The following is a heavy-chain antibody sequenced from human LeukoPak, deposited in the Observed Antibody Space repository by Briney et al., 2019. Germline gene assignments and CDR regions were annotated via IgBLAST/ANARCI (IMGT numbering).Heavy chain of an antibody. CDR1: GFTFSNYD. V-gene: IGHV3-11*01. Sequence: GGSLRLSCAASGFTFSNYDMTWIRQAPGKGLEWVSYISSSGSTIYYADSVKGRFTISRDNAKNSLYLQMNSLRAEDTAVYYCAKEGGDYYGSGSYSHHFDYWGQGTLVTVSS. CDR3: AKEGGDYYGSGSYSHHFDY. D-gene: IGHD3-10*01. CDR2: ISSSGSTI. J-gene: IGHJ4*02.